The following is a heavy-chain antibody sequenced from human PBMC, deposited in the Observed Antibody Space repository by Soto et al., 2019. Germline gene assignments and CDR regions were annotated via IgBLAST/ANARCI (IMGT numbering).Heavy chain of an antibody. J-gene: IGHJ4*02. CDR2: IDPSDSYT. CDR3: ARHNLDDYGGNSRPFDY. V-gene: IGHV5-10-1*01. CDR1: RYSFTSYW. D-gene: IGHD4-17*01. Sequence: GESLKISCKGSRYSFTSYWISWVGQMPGKDLERMGRIDPSDSYTNYSPSFQGHVTISADKSISTAYLQWSSLKASDTAMYYCARHNLDDYGGNSRPFDYWGQGSLVTVSS.